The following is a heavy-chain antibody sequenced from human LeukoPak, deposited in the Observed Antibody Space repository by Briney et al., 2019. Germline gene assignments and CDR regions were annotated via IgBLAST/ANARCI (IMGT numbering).Heavy chain of an antibody. Sequence: GGSLRLSCAASGFTFSSYAMSWVRQAPGRGLEWVSAISGNADSTYYADSVKGRFTISRDNSKNTLYLQMNSLRAEDTAVYYCAKTPRNWNYPNWFDPWGQGTLVTVSS. J-gene: IGHJ5*02. CDR2: ISGNADST. D-gene: IGHD1-7*01. CDR1: GFTFSSYA. CDR3: AKTPRNWNYPNWFDP. V-gene: IGHV3-23*01.